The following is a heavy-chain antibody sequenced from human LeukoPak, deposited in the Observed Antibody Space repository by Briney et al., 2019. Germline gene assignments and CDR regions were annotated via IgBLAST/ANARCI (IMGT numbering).Heavy chain of an antibody. V-gene: IGHV1-18*04. CDR3: GIAFYGDYDHDAFDI. CDR2: ISADNGNT. J-gene: IGHJ3*02. CDR1: GYTLSNHA. D-gene: IGHD4-17*01. Sequence: ASVTVSCKGSGYTLSNHAFSWVRQAPGQGLEWMGWISADNGNTNHAQKFQGRVTMTTDTSTSTAYMELRSLRSDDTAVYYCGIAFYGDYDHDAFDIWGQGTMVTVSS.